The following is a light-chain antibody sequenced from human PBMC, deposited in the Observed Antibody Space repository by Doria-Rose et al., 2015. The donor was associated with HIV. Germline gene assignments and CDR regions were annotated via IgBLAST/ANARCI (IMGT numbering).Light chain of an antibody. CDR1: QSVSSSY. Sequence: EIVLTQSPGTLSLSPGEGATLSCRTSQSVSSSYLAWYQQKPGQAPRLIIYGASRRATGIPDRFSGSGSGTDFTLTISRLEPEDFAVYYCQHYGSSPRTFGQGTKVEIK. CDR3: QHYGSSPRT. CDR2: GAS. V-gene: IGKV3-20*01. J-gene: IGKJ1*01.